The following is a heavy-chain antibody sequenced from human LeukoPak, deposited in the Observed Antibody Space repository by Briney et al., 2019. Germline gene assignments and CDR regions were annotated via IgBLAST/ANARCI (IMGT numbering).Heavy chain of an antibody. J-gene: IGHJ4*02. CDR2: IDDSGSGT. CDR3: ATIFDL. V-gene: IGHV3-74*01. CDR1: GFTVTSNW. Sequence: GGSLRLSCAASGFTVTSNWIHWVRQAPGKGLVWVSRIDDSGSGTGYADSVKGRFTISRDTAKNTVYLQMNSLRADDTAIYYCATIFDLWGQGTLVTVSS.